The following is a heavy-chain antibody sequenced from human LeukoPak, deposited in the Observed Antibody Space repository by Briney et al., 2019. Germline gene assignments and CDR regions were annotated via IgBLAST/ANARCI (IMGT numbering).Heavy chain of an antibody. CDR2: INPSGGST. CDR1: GYTFTSYY. J-gene: IGHJ3*02. Sequence: ASVKVSCKASGYTFTSYYMHWVRQAPGQGLEWMGIINPSGGSTSYAQKFQGGVTMTRDTSTSTVYVELSSLRSEDTAVYYCARDASVESAFDIWGQGTMVTVSS. V-gene: IGHV1-46*01. CDR3: ARDASVESAFDI.